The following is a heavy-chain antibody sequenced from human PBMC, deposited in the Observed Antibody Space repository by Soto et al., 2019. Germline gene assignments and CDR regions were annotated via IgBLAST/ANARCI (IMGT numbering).Heavy chain of an antibody. J-gene: IGHJ6*02. Sequence: QVQLVQSGAEVKKPGASVKVSCKASGYTFTSYGISWVRQAPGQGLEWMGGISAYNGNTNYAQKLQGRVTMTTDTSTSTAYMELRSLRSDDTAVYYCARDLDDRWGGARYYYGMDVWGQGTTVTVSS. CDR3: ARDLDDRWGGARYYYGMDV. V-gene: IGHV1-18*01. CDR2: ISAYNGNT. D-gene: IGHD3-10*01. CDR1: GYTFTSYG.